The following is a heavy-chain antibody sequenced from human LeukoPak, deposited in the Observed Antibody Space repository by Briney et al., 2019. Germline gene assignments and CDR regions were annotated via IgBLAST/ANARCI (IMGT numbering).Heavy chain of an antibody. V-gene: IGHV3-48*03. D-gene: IGHD6-6*01. CDR1: GFTFSNYA. CDR3: ARLYSSSSGLRASDY. J-gene: IGHJ4*02. Sequence: GGSLRLSCAASGFTFSNYAMSRVRQAPGKGLEWVSYISSSGSTIFYADSVKGRFTISRDNAKNSLYLQMNSLRAEDTAVYYCARLYSSSSGLRASDYWGQGTLVTVSS. CDR2: ISSSGSTI.